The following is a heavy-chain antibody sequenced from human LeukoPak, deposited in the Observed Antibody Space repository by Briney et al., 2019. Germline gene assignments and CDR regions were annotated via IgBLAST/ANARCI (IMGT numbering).Heavy chain of an antibody. D-gene: IGHD1-26*01. V-gene: IGHV4-34*01. Sequence: PSETLSLTCAVYGGSFSGYYWSWIRQPPGKGLEWIGEINHSGSTNYNPSLKSRVTISVDTSKNQFSLKLSSVTAADTAVYYCARGRGGSYRNWFDPWGQGTLVTVSS. CDR2: INHSGST. J-gene: IGHJ5*02. CDR3: ARGRGGSYRNWFDP. CDR1: GGSFSGYY.